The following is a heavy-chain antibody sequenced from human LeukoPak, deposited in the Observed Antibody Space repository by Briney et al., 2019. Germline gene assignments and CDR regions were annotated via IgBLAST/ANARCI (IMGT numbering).Heavy chain of an antibody. D-gene: IGHD3-10*01. CDR3: ASQRITMVRGDPFDY. Sequence: ASVKVSCKASGYTFTSYYMHWVRQAPGQGLEWMGIINPSGGSTSYAQKFQGRVTMTRDMSTSTVYMELSRLISEDTAVYYCASQRITMVRGDPFDYWGQGTLVTASS. J-gene: IGHJ4*02. CDR2: INPSGGST. CDR1: GYTFTSYY. V-gene: IGHV1-46*01.